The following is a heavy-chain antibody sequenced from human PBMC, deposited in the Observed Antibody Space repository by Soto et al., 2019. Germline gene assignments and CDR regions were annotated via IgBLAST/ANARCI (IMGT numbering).Heavy chain of an antibody. V-gene: IGHV1-69*01. CDR2: ISPIFGTA. Sequence: QVQLVQSGAEVKKPGSSVKVSCKASGGTFSSYAISWVRQAPGQGLEWMGGISPIFGTANYAQKFQGRVTITGDEDTSTAYMELSSLRSEDTALYDCARGEGGVAGSYYYYGMDVWGQGTTVTVSS. J-gene: IGHJ6*02. D-gene: IGHD6-19*01. CDR1: GGTFSSYA. CDR3: ARGEGGVAGSYYYYGMDV.